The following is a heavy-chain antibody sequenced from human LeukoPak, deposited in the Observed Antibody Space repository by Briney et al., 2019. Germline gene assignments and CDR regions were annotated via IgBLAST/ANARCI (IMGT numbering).Heavy chain of an antibody. J-gene: IGHJ4*02. CDR3: ARDPLGTDTIDY. D-gene: IGHD1-1*01. CDR2: ISSSSSYI. CDR1: GFTFSSYS. V-gene: IGHV3-21*01. Sequence: SGGSLRLSCAASGFTFSSYSMNWVRQAPGKGLEWVSSISSSSSYIYYADSVKGRFTISRDNAKNSLYLQMNSLRAEDTAVYYCARDPLGTDTIDYWGQGTLVTVSS.